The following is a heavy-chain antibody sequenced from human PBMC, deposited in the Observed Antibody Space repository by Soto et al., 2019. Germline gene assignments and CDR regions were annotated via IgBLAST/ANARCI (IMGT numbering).Heavy chain of an antibody. Sequence: GGSLRLSCAVSGFSCSSYDMSWVRQAPGKGLEWVSTILVGGSTHYEDSVKGRFTISRDTSKNTVYLQMNSLTAGDTAFYYCAKETATSGGAFEIYGQGTMVTVSS. CDR3: AKETATSGGAFEI. V-gene: IGHV3-23*01. D-gene: IGHD1-26*01. CDR2: ILVGGST. CDR1: GFSCSSYD. J-gene: IGHJ3*02.